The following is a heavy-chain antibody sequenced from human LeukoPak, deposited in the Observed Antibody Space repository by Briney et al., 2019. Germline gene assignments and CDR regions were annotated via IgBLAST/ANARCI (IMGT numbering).Heavy chain of an antibody. CDR1: GYSFTSYW. V-gene: IGHV5-51*01. J-gene: IGHJ5*02. D-gene: IGHD3-3*01. CDR3: ASLNYDFWSGSTLWWFDP. Sequence: GVSLKISCKGSGYSFTSYWIGWVRQMRGKGLEWMGIIYPGDSDTRYSPPFQGQVTISADKSISTAYLQWDSLKASDTAMYYCASLNYDFWSGSTLWWFDPWGQGTLVTVSS. CDR2: IYPGDSDT.